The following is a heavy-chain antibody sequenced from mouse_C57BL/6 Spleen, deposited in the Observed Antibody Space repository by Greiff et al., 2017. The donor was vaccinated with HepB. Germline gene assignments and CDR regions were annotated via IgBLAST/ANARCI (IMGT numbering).Heavy chain of an antibody. CDR2: ISYDGSN. CDR1: GYSITSGYY. D-gene: IGHD3-1*01. J-gene: IGHJ1*03. Sequence: EVQLVESGPGLVKPSQSLSLTCSVTGYSITSGYYWNWIRQFPGNKLEWMGYISYDGSNNYNPSLKNRISITRDTSKNQFFLKLNSVTTEDTATYYCASLAGDFDVWGTGTTVTVSS. V-gene: IGHV3-6*01. CDR3: ASLAGDFDV.